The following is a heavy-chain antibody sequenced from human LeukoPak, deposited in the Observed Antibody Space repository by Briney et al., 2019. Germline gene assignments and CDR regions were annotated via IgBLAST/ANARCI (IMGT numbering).Heavy chain of an antibody. J-gene: IGHJ4*02. CDR3: ATPMRFDY. CDR1: GFTFSSYW. V-gene: IGHV3-7*05. Sequence: PGGSLRLSCAASGFTFSSYWMSWVRQAPGKGLEWVANIKEDGSEKYYVGSVKGRFTVFRDNAKKSLYLQMNSLRDEDTAVYYCATPMRFDYWGQGTLVTVSS. CDR2: IKEDGSEK.